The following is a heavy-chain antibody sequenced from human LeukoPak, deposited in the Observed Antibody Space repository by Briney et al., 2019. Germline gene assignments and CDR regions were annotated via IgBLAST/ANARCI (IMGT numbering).Heavy chain of an antibody. D-gene: IGHD1-26*01. J-gene: IGHJ6*02. CDR1: GGTFSSYA. CDR3: ARGLWGELPDYYYYYGMDV. V-gene: IGHV1-69*13. CDR2: IIPIFGTA. Sequence: SVKVSCKASGGTFSSYAISWVRQAPGQGLEWMGGIIPIFGTANYAQKFQGRVTITADESTSTAYMELSSLRSEDTAVYYCARGLWGELPDYYYYYGMDVWGQGTTVTVSS.